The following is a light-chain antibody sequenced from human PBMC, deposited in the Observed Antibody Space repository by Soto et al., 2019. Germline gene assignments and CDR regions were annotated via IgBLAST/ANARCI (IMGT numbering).Light chain of an antibody. CDR3: QQYGNSPIT. Sequence: EIVLTQSPGTLSSSPGERVTLSCRASQSLSGNYLAWYQQKPGQAHRLLIYGASNRATGIPYRFSGGGSGTDFALTINRLEPEDCAVYYCQQYGNSPITFGQGTLLEIK. CDR2: GAS. V-gene: IGKV3-20*01. J-gene: IGKJ5*01. CDR1: QSLSGNY.